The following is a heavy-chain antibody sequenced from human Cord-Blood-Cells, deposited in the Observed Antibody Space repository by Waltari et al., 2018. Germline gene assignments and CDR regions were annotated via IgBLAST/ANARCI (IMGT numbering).Heavy chain of an antibody. D-gene: IGHD3-16*01. CDR1: GFTFRRYA. J-gene: IGHJ3*02. CDR3: AKEKRLPYNAFDI. Sequence: EVQLLESGGGLVQPGGSLRLYCAASGFTFRRYAMSWVRQAPGKGLEWVSAISGSGGSTYYADSVKGRFTISRDNSKNTLYLQMNSLRAEDTAVYYCAKEKRLPYNAFDIWGQGTMVTVSS. V-gene: IGHV3-23*01. CDR2: ISGSGGST.